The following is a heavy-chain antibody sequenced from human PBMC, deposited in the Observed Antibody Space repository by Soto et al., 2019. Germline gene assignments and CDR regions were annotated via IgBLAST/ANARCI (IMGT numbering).Heavy chain of an antibody. CDR3: AKNSGWLNT. CDR2: IDGSGGIT. J-gene: IGHJ5*02. CDR1: SDRVGLTD. V-gene: IGHV3-23*01. Sequence: GCTPRLFWAACSDRVGLTDMSWVRQAPGEGLEWVSTIDGSGGITYYADSVKGRFTISRDNSRNTVYLQMNSLRGDDTALYYCAKNSGWLNTWGQGALVTVS. D-gene: IGHD3-10*01.